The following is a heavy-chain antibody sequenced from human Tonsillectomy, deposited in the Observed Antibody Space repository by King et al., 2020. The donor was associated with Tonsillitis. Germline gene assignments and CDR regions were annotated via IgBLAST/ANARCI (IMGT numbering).Heavy chain of an antibody. J-gene: IGHJ4*02. CDR1: GGSISSYY. Sequence: VQLQESGPGLVKPSETLSLTCTVLGGSISSYYWSWIRQPAGKGLEWIGRIYTSGSTNYNPSLKRRVTMSVATSKNQFSLKLSSVTAADTAVYYCARDVHYYDSSGYYYHFDYWGQGTLVTVSS. D-gene: IGHD3-22*01. CDR2: IYTSGST. V-gene: IGHV4-4*07. CDR3: ARDVHYYDSSGYYYHFDY.